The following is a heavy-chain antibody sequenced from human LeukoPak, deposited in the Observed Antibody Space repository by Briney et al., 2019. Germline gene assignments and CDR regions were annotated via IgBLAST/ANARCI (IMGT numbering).Heavy chain of an antibody. CDR2: ISGSSDYI. CDR3: ASDLPAATS. J-gene: IGHJ4*02. V-gene: IGHV3-21*01. Sequence: GGSLRLSCAASGFIFSGYSMNWVRQAPGKGLEWVSSISGSSDYIFYADLAKGRFTISRDNAKNSVYLQMNSLRADDTAVYYCASDLPAATSWGQGTLVTVSS. CDR1: GFIFSGYS. D-gene: IGHD2-2*01.